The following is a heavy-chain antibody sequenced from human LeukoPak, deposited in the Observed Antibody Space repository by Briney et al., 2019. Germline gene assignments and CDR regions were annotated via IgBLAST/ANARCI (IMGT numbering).Heavy chain of an antibody. CDR1: GYTFTGYY. V-gene: IGHV1-2*02. Sequence: ASVTVSCKASGYTFTGYYIHWVRQAPGQGLEWVGWINPNSGDTHHAQNFQGRVTITRDTSISTASMDLSRLRSDDTAVYYCARAPKNDAYDIWGRGTMVTVSS. CDR3: ARAPKNDAYDI. CDR2: INPNSGDT. J-gene: IGHJ3*02.